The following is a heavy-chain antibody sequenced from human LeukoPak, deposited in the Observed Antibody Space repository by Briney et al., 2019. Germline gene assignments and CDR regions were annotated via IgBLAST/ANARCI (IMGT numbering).Heavy chain of an antibody. V-gene: IGHV1-18*01. CDR3: ARVSHGLWFGELLPNYYYYYMDV. Sequence: GASVKVSCKASGYSFTDKYMHWVRQAPGQGLEWMGWISAYNGNTNYAQKLQGRVTMTTDTSTSTAYMELRSLRSDDTAVYYCARVSHGLWFGELLPNYYYYYMDVWGKGTTVTISS. CDR2: ISAYNGNT. J-gene: IGHJ6*03. D-gene: IGHD3-10*01. CDR1: GYSFTDKY.